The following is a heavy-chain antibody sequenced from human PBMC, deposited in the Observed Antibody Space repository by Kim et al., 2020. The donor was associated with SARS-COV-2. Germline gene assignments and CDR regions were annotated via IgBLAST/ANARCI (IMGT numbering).Heavy chain of an antibody. V-gene: IGHV3-11*01. D-gene: IGHD6-19*01. CDR2: ISSSGSTI. J-gene: IGHJ6*02. Sequence: GGSLRLSCAASGFTFSDYYMSWIRQAPGKGLEWVSYISSSGSTIYYADSVKGRLTISRDNAKNSLYLQMNSLRAEDTAVYYCARDSESSSIFRYYYGMDVWGQGTTVTVSS. CDR1: GFTFSDYY. CDR3: ARDSESSSIFRYYYGMDV.